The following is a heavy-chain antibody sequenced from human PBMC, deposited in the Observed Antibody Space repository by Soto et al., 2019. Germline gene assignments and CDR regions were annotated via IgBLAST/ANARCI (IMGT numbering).Heavy chain of an antibody. CDR2: ITHSGST. V-gene: IGHV4-34*01. D-gene: IGHD2-21*02. Sequence: PSETLSLTCAVYGGSFSSYYWTWIRQSPVIGLEWIGEITHSGSTVYNPSFKSRVTISVDTSKNQFSLKLNSVTAADTAVYYCARDLWGYCGTDCYPLDVWGQGTTVTVSS. CDR1: GGSFSSYY. CDR3: ARDLWGYCGTDCYPLDV. J-gene: IGHJ6*02.